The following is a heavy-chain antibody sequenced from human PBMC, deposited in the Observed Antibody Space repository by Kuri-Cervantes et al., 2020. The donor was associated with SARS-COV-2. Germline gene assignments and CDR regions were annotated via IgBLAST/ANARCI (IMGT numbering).Heavy chain of an antibody. Sequence: SETLSLTCTVSGGPISSGDYYWSWIRQAPGKGLQWIVYIFYSGSTNYNPSLKSRVTIAIDTTQNQFSLKPSSVTAAETAVYYCAGSGHSYGYKTYYNYIEVWGNGTPVTVSS. CDR1: GGPISSGDYY. CDR2: IFYSGST. J-gene: IGHJ6*03. D-gene: IGHD5-18*01. V-gene: IGHV4-61*08. CDR3: AGSGHSYGYKTYYNYIEV.